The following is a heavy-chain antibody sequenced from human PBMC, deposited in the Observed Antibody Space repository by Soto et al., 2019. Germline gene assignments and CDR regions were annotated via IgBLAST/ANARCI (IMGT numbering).Heavy chain of an antibody. J-gene: IGHJ6*02. Sequence: GASVKVSCKASGYTFTGYYIHWVRQAPGQGLEWMGWINPNSGGTKYAHKFQGWVAMTWDTSFSTAYMELSRLTSDDTGVYYWAGNLSYAPWYYYARDVGGQGTTV. D-gene: IGHD3-10*01. CDR3: AGNLSYAPWYYYARDV. CDR2: INPNSGGT. CDR1: GYTFTGYY. V-gene: IGHV1-2*04.